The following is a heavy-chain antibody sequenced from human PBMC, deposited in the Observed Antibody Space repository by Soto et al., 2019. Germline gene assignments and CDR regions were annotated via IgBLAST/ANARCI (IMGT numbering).Heavy chain of an antibody. CDR1: GYTFTSYG. Sequence: ASVKVSCKASGYTFTSYGISWVRQAPGQGLEWMGWISACNGNTNYAQKLQGRVTMTTDTSTSTAYMELSSLRSEDTAMYYCARGLGLYYFDYCGQGPLVPVSP. CDR3: ARGLGLYYFDY. J-gene: IGHJ4*02. CDR2: ISACNGNT. V-gene: IGHV1-18*01. D-gene: IGHD1-26*01.